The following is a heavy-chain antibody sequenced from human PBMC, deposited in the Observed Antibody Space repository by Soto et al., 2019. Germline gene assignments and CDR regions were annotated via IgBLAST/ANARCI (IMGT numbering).Heavy chain of an antibody. CDR3: AYLKEFTGYPGD. V-gene: IGHV4-31*03. D-gene: IGHD3-9*01. CDR1: GGSMRSEGYY. Sequence: QVQLQESGPGLVERSQTLSLTCSVSGGSMRSEGYYWSWIRQHPGKGLEWIGYIYYSGLTDYNPSLKSRLTISVDKSKNEFYLKMRSVTAADTAVYYCAYLKEFTGYPGDWGQGTLVTVSS. J-gene: IGHJ4*02. CDR2: IYYSGLT.